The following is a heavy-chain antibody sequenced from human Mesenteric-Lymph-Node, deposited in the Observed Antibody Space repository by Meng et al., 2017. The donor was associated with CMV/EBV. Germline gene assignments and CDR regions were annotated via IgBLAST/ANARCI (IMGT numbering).Heavy chain of an antibody. V-gene: IGHV4-61*08. Sequence: QAQPAEPGPRLVKPSETLSLTCIVSGVSVTSGAYHWSWIRQSPGKGLEWIGYIYGTGITIYNPSLKSRVTILLETSKNQFSLKLNSVTTADTAVYYCAKSRSSTPGIVDDWSQGTLVTVSS. J-gene: IGHJ4*02. D-gene: IGHD2/OR15-2a*01. CDR1: GVSVTSGAYH. CDR2: IYGTGIT. CDR3: AKSRSSTPGIVDD.